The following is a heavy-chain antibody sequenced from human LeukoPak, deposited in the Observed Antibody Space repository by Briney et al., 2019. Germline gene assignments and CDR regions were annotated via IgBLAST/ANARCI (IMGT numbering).Heavy chain of an antibody. Sequence: GWSLRLSCAASGFTFSSYGMHWVRQAPGKGLEWVAFIRYDGSNKYYADSVKGRFTISRDNSKNTLYLQMNSLRAEDTAVYYCAKLQIRETYYYDSSGYHFDYWGQGTLVTVSS. V-gene: IGHV3-30*02. D-gene: IGHD3-22*01. CDR1: GFTFSSYG. CDR2: IRYDGSNK. J-gene: IGHJ4*02. CDR3: AKLQIRETYYYDSSGYHFDY.